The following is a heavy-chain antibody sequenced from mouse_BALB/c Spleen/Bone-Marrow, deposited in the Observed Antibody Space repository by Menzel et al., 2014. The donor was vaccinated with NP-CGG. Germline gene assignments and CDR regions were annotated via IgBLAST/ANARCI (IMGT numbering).Heavy chain of an antibody. D-gene: IGHD1-1*01. J-gene: IGHJ2*01. V-gene: IGHV1S56*01. CDR2: IYPGNVNT. CDR3: ARWPYD. CDR1: GYTFTSYY. Sequence: VQVVESGPELVKPGASVRISCKASGYTFTSYYIHWVKQRPGQGLEWIGWIYPGNVNTKYNEKFKGKATLTADKSSSTAYMQLSSLTSEDSAVYFCARWPYDWGRGTTLTVSS.